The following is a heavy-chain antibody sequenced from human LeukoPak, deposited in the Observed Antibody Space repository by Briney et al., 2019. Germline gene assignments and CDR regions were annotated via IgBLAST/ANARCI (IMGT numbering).Heavy chain of an antibody. CDR2: ISHSGST. Sequence: ASETLSLTCAVSGGSISSGGYSWSWFRQPPGKGLEWIGHISHSGSTYYNPPLKSRVTISVDRSKNQFSLKLSSWNAADTAVHYCARVNYDILTGQGGWFDPWGQGTLVTVSS. CDR1: GGSISSGGYS. V-gene: IGHV4-30-2*01. D-gene: IGHD3-9*01. J-gene: IGHJ5*02. CDR3: ARVNYDILTGQGGWFDP.